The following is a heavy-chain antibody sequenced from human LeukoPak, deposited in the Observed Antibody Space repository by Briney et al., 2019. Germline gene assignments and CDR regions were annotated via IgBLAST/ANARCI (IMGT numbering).Heavy chain of an antibody. CDR2: INTNTGNP. D-gene: IGHD6-13*01. CDR3: ARGDAADIGDLAAAGALKYNWFDP. V-gene: IGHV7-4-1*02. CDR1: GYTFTSYA. J-gene: IGHJ5*02. Sequence: ASVKVSCKASGYTFTSYAMNWVRQAPGQGLEWMGWINTNTGNPTYAQGFTGRFVFSLDTSVSTAYLQISSLKAEDTAVYYCARGDAADIGDLAAAGALKYNWFDPWGQGTLVTVSS.